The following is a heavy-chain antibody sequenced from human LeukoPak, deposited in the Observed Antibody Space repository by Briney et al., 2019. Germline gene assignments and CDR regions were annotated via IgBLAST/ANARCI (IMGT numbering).Heavy chain of an antibody. CDR2: IYQSGST. D-gene: IGHD3-10*01. J-gene: IGHJ6*03. Sequence: PSETLSLTCTVSGYSISTGYYWGWIRQPPGKGLEWIGIIYQSGSTFYNPSLRTRVTISVDTSKNQFSLNLSSVTAADTAVYYCARIFGSGNENYFYYMGVGGKGTTVTVSS. CDR3: ARIFGSGNENYFYYMGV. CDR1: GYSISTGYY. V-gene: IGHV4-38-2*02.